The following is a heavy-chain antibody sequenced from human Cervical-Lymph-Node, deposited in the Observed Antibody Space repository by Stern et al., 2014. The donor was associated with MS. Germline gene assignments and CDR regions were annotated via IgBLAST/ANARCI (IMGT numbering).Heavy chain of an antibody. D-gene: IGHD6-19*01. J-gene: IGHJ2*01. CDR3: ARDSSGWDNWYFDL. V-gene: IGHV1-2*06. CDR2: INPNSGGT. Sequence: VQLEESGAEVKKPGASVKVSCKASGYTFTGYYMHWVRQAPGQGLEWMGRINPNSGGTNYAQKFQGRVTMTRDTSISTAYMELSRLRSDDTAVYYCARDSSGWDNWYFDLWGRGTLVTVSS. CDR1: GYTFTGYY.